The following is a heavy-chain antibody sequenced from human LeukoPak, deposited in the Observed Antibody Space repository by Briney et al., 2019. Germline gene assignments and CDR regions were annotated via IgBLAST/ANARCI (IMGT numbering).Heavy chain of an antibody. Sequence: GGSLRLSCAASGFSFSTYNMSWLRQTPGKGLEWVSSIVNSSRYIYYTDSVKGRFTISRDNPRNSLYLQMNSLRAEDTAVYYCASTSMARGGYAFDIWGQGTMVAVSS. CDR1: GFSFSTYN. V-gene: IGHV3-21*01. D-gene: IGHD3-16*01. J-gene: IGHJ3*02. CDR2: IVNSSRYI. CDR3: ASTSMARGGYAFDI.